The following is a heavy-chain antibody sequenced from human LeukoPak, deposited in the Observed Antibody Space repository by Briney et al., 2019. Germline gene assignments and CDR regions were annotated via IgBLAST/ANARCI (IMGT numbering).Heavy chain of an antibody. V-gene: IGHV5-51*01. CDR3: AGVRATFSPHFDN. Sequence: GESLKISCKVSGYSFTTYWIAWVRQMPGKGLEWMGIIYPGDSDTRYSPSFQGQVTISADKSISTAYLQWSSLKASDTAMYYCAGVRATFSPHFDNWGQGTLVTVSS. J-gene: IGHJ4*02. D-gene: IGHD5-12*01. CDR2: IYPGDSDT. CDR1: GYSFTTYW.